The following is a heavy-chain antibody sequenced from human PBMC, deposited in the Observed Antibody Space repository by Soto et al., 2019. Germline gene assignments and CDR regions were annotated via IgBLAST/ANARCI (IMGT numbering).Heavy chain of an antibody. CDR2: ISYGGSNK. CDR3: ARDCGTAMVYYYYGMDV. J-gene: IGHJ6*02. V-gene: IGHV3-30-3*01. D-gene: IGHD5-18*01. Sequence: PRGSLRLSCAAAGFIFSDYAMSWVRQAPGKGLEWVAVISYGGSNKYYADSVKGRFTISRDNSKNTLYLQMNSLRAEDTAVYYCARDCGTAMVYYYYGMDVWGQGTTVTVSS. CDR1: GFIFSDYA.